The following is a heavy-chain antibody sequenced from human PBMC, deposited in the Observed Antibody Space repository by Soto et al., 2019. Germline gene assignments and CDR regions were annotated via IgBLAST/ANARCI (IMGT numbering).Heavy chain of an antibody. CDR3: TTESYITKKVVRFAY. CDR1: GVTLCIAR. J-gene: IGHJ4*01. V-gene: IGHV3-15*07. Sequence: GGSVRGSWATSGVTLCIARIKWDRQAPGKGLEGVGRIKRKTDGGTTDFAAPVRGRFAIARDDSKNMVYLQMTSLKTEDTGIYYFTTESYITKKVVRFAYWAHGTLLTVSS. D-gene: IGHD2-2*01. CDR2: IKRKTDGGTT.